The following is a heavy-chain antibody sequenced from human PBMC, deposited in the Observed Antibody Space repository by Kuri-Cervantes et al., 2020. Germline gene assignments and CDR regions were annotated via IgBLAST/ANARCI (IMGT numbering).Heavy chain of an antibody. CDR3: ARGYYYDFGGDY. V-gene: IGHV4-39*01. J-gene: IGHJ4*02. D-gene: IGHD3-22*01. CDR1: GGSISSSSYY. CDR2: IYYSGST. Sequence: SETLSLTCTGSGGSISSSSYYWGWIRQPPGKGLEWIGSIYYSGSTYYNPSLKSRVTIPVDTSKNQFSLKLSSVTAADTAVYYCARGYYYDFGGDYWGQGTLVTVSS.